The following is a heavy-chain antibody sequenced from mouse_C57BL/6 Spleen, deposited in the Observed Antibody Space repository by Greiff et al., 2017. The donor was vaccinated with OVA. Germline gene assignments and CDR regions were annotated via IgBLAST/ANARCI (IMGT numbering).Heavy chain of an antibody. V-gene: IGHV1-52*01. CDR1: GYTFTSYW. CDR2: IDPSDSET. D-gene: IGHD3-2*02. Sequence: QVQLQQPGAELVRPGSSVKLSCKASGYTFTSYWMHWVKQRPIQGLEWIGNIDPSDSETHYNQKFKDKATLTVDKSSSTAYMQLSSLTSEDSAVYYCASVGAAQAPYYFDYWGQGTTLTVSS. CDR3: ASVGAAQAPYYFDY. J-gene: IGHJ2*01.